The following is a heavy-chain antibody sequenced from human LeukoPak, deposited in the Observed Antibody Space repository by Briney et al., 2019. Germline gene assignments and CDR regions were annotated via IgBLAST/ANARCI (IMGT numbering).Heavy chain of an antibody. V-gene: IGHV1-18*01. Sequence: ASVKVSCKASGYTFNRYGIRWVRQAPGKGLEWMGWISAYNGNTKNAQNLQGRVTMTTDTSTTTAYMELRSLKSDDTAVYYCARGHSTSWPEYFQHWGQGTLVTVSS. CDR1: GYTFNRYG. CDR3: ARGHSTSWPEYFQH. CDR2: ISAYNGNT. J-gene: IGHJ1*01. D-gene: IGHD6-13*01.